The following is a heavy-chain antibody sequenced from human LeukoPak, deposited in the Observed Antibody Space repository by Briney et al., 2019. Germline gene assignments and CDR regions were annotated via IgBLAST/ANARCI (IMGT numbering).Heavy chain of an antibody. D-gene: IGHD3-16*01. CDR1: GDSISTYH. V-gene: IGHV4-59*01. CDR3: ARDKRPSYGRYLDH. J-gene: IGHJ4*02. Sequence: SETLSLTCSVSGDSISTYHWNWIRKPPGKGLEWIGYMQSTGTRNYNPSLKSRVFMSVDTSKNQFVLNLSSVTAADTAVYYCARDKRPSYGRYLDHWGQGMLVIVSS. CDR2: MQSTGTR.